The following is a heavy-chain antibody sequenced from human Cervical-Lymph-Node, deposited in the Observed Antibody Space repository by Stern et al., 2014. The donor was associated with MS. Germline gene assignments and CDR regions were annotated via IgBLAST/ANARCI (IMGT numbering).Heavy chain of an antibody. D-gene: IGHD2-15*01. Sequence: VQLVESGAEVKKPGASVKVSCKASGNTFSGYFIHWVRQAPGQGLEWVGRITSTSDYTDYSQIFHGRVTMTADTSTSAAYMKLSGQTSDDTATYYGGYSSGLYFPFQFVDWGQGTLVIVSS. V-gene: IGHV1-2*06. CDR1: GNTFSGYF. J-gene: IGHJ4*02. CDR2: ITSTSDYT. CDR3: GYSSGLYFPFQFVD.